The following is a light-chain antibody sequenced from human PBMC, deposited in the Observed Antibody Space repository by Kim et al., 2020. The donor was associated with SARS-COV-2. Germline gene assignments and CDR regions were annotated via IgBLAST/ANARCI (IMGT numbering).Light chain of an antibody. Sequence: ASVGDRVTITCRASQGVSSYLAWFQQKPGEVPKRLIYAASSLQSGVPSRFSGSGSGTEFTLTISSLQPEDFATYYCLQHDSYPLTFGGGTKVDIK. CDR2: AAS. V-gene: IGKV1-17*03. CDR1: QGVSSY. CDR3: LQHDSYPLT. J-gene: IGKJ4*01.